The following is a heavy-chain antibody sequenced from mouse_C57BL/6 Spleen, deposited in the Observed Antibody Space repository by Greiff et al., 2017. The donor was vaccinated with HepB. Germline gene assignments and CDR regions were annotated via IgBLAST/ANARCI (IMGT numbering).Heavy chain of an antibody. Sequence: EVKLVESGGGLVKPGGSLKLSCAASGFTFSSYAMSWVRQTPEKRLEWVATISDGGSYTYYPDNVKGRFTISRDNAKNNLYLQMSHLKSEDTAMYYCARFYYYGSSYVGYFDVWGSGTTVTVSS. J-gene: IGHJ1*01. V-gene: IGHV5-4*03. CDR2: ISDGGSYT. CDR3: ARFYYYGSSYVGYFDV. CDR1: GFTFSSYA. D-gene: IGHD1-1*01.